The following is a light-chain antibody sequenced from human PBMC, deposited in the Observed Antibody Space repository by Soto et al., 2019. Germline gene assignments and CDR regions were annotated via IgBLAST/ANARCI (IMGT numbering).Light chain of an antibody. CDR1: QDIGNF. J-gene: IGKJ4*01. V-gene: IGKV1-27*01. CDR2: AAS. Sequence: EIQMYQSLSSLSAFVRDGVTITCRASQDIGNFLAWYQQKPGKVPKLLIYAASTLQSGVPSRFSGSGSGTDFTLTISSLQPEDVATYYCQKYNSAPLTFGGGTKVDIK. CDR3: QKYNSAPLT.